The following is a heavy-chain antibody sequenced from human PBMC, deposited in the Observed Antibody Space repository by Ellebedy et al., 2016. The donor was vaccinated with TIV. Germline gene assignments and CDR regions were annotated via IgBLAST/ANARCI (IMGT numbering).Heavy chain of an antibody. CDR3: AKAHDYGEYILAY. CDR1: GFTFSSYA. Sequence: PGGSLRLSCAASGFTFSSYAMNWVRQAPGKGLEWVSTISTTGSRTYYADSVKGRFTISRDNSKNTLYLQMNNLRAEDTALYYCAKAHDYGEYILAYWGQGTLVTVSS. D-gene: IGHD4-17*01. V-gene: IGHV3-23*01. CDR2: ISTTGSRT. J-gene: IGHJ4*02.